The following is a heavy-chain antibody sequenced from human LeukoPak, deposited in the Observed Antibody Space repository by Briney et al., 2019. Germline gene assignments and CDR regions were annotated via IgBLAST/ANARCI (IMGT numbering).Heavy chain of an antibody. CDR1: GGTFSSYT. J-gene: IGHJ4*02. CDR2: IIPILGIA. CDR3: ARGSAVAGRGFDY. Sequence: SVKVSCKASGGTFSSYTISWVRQAPGHGLEWMGRIIPILGIANYAQKFQGRVTITADKSTSTAYMELSSLRSEDTAVYYCARGSAVAGRGFDYWGQGTLVTVSS. D-gene: IGHD6-19*01. V-gene: IGHV1-69*02.